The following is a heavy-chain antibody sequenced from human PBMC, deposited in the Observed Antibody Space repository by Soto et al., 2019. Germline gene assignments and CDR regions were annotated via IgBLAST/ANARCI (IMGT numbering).Heavy chain of an antibody. D-gene: IGHD3-10*01. J-gene: IGHJ1*01. V-gene: IGHV2-5*02. CDR1: GFSLSTSVVG. CDR3: AHSPAPRVYFQH. Sequence: GPTLVNPTHTLTLTCTFSGFSLSTSVVGVGWIRQPPGKALEWLALIYWDDGKRYSPSLKSRLTITKETSRNQVVLTMTNVDPEATATYFCAHSPAPRVYFQHWGEGTLVTVSS. CDR2: IYWDDGK.